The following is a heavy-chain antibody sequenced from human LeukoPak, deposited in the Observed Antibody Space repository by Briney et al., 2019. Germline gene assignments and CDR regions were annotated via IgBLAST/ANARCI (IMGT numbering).Heavy chain of an antibody. CDR1: GFTFSSYW. CDR3: ATDWTWDGDNDC. D-gene: IGHD4-17*01. Sequence: GGTLRLSCAASGFTFSSYWMTWVRQAPGKGLMWVSRISGAGSDTAYADSVKGRFTTSRDNAKNTLYLQMNSLRAEDTAVYYCATDWTWDGDNDCWGPGTLVTVSS. J-gene: IGHJ4*01. V-gene: IGHV3-74*01. CDR2: ISGAGSDT.